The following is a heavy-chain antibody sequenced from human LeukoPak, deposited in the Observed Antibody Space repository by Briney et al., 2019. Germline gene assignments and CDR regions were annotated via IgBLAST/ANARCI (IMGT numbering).Heavy chain of an antibody. CDR2: IRSKANNYAT. D-gene: IGHD4-17*01. V-gene: IGHV3-73*01. J-gene: IGHJ4*02. CDR3: TRLYDHGDFSVGDH. CDR1: GFTFSDSA. Sequence: SGGSLKLSCAASGFTFSDSAIHWVRQASGKGLEWIGRIRSKANNYATAYTASVRGRFTISRDDSKNTAYLQMNSLKTEDTAVYYCTRLYDHGDFSVGDHWGQGTLVTVSS.